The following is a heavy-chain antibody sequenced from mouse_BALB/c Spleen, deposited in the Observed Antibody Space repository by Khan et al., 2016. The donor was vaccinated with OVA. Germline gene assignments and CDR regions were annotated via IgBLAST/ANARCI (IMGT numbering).Heavy chain of an antibody. J-gene: IGHJ3*01. V-gene: IGHV1S81*02. CDR2: INPSDGGT. D-gene: IGHD1-1*02. CDR1: GYTFTSYY. CDR3: TRAGWAAFAY. Sequence: VQLQQSGAELVKPGASVKLSCKASGYTFTSYYMYWVKQRPGQGLEWIGGINPSDGGTNFNEKFKSKATLTVDKSSSTAYMQLSSLTSEDSAVFDCTRAGWAAFAYWGQGTLVTVSA.